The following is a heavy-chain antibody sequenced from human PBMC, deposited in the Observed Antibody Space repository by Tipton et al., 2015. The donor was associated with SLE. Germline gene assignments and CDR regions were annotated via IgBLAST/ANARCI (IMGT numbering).Heavy chain of an antibody. V-gene: IGHV4-34*01. CDR3: ARDSGYSSGLDY. Sequence: TLSLTCAVYGGSFSDYYWSWIRQPPGKGLEWIGEIYHSGSTNYNPSLKSRVTISIDTSKNQFSLKLSSVTAADTAVYYCARDSGYSSGLDYWGQGTLVTVSS. J-gene: IGHJ4*02. CDR2: IYHSGST. CDR1: GGSFSDYY. D-gene: IGHD5-18*01.